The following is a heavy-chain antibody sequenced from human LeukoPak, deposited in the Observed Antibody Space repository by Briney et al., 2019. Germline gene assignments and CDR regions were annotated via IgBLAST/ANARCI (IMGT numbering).Heavy chain of an antibody. CDR3: ARDGETLDY. J-gene: IGHJ4*02. V-gene: IGHV1-69*13. Sequence: SVKVSCKASAYTFTDYYVHWVRQAPGQGLEWMGGIIPIFGTANYAQKFQGRLTITADESTSAAYMELSSLRSEDTAIYYCARDGETLDYWGQGTLVTVSS. D-gene: IGHD2-21*01. CDR1: AYTFTDYY. CDR2: IIPIFGTA.